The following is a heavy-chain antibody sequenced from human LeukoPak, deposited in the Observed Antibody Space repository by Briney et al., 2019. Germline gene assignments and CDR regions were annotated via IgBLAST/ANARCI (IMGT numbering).Heavy chain of an antibody. D-gene: IGHD6-25*01. CDR3: ARHSSGVFDY. J-gene: IGHJ4*02. CDR2: IYPDGSDT. V-gene: IGHV5-51*01. CDR1: GYSFTSYW. Sequence: GESLKISCQGSGYSFTSYWICWVRQMPGEGLEWMGIIYPDGSDTRYSPSFQGQVTISADYSFSTAYLQWSSLKASDTAMYYCARHSSGVFDYWGQGTLGTVSS.